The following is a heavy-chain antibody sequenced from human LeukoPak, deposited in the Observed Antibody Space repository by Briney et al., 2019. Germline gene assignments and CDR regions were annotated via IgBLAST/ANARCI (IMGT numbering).Heavy chain of an antibody. CDR3: VRATYDYQPFDL. CDR2: ISNNGADI. J-gene: IGHJ4*02. V-gene: IGHV3-64*01. D-gene: IGHD3-16*01. CDR1: GFTFSDYI. Sequence: GGSLRLSCTASGFTFSDYIMHWVRQAPGKALEYISAISNNGADIYYAKSVKGRFSISRDNSKNTLYLEIDSLRSEDMAVYYCVRATYDYQPFDLWGQGTLVTVSS.